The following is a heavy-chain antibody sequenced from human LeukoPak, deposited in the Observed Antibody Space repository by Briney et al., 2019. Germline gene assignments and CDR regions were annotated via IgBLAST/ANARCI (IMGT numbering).Heavy chain of an antibody. CDR2: VSGSGDEI. D-gene: IGHD3-3*01. V-gene: IGHV3-48*03. Sequence: PGGSLRLSCAASGFTFNTFEMNWVRQAPGKGLEWVSYVSGSGDEIRYGDSVRGRFTISRDNAKSSLYLQMNSLRAEDTAVYYCGRDRVDYWGQGTLVTVSS. CDR1: GFTFNTFE. CDR3: GRDRVDY. J-gene: IGHJ4*02.